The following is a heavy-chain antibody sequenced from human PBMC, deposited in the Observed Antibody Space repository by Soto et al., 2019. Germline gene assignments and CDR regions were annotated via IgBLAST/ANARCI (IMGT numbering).Heavy chain of an antibody. Sequence: GGSLRLSCVASGFTFSSYAMSWVRQAPGKGLEWVSAISGSGGSTYYADSVKGRFTISRDNSKNTLYLQMNSLRAEDTAVYYCAKGIGGYSYGYFDYWGQGTLVTVSS. CDR1: GFTFSSYA. D-gene: IGHD5-18*01. CDR2: ISGSGGST. CDR3: AKGIGGYSYGYFDY. J-gene: IGHJ4*02. V-gene: IGHV3-23*01.